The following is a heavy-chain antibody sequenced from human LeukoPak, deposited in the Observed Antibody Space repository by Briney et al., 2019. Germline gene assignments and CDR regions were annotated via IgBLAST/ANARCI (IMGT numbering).Heavy chain of an antibody. Sequence: PSETLSLTCTVSGGSISGYHWTWIRQPPGEALEYIGCIYYTGSTNYNPSLNSRVTISVDTSKNQFALKLSSVTAADTAVYYCARVVGGVGLDYWGQGTLVTVSS. CDR3: ARVVGGVGLDY. CDR2: IYYTGST. D-gene: IGHD3-16*01. V-gene: IGHV4-59*01. J-gene: IGHJ4*02. CDR1: GGSISGYH.